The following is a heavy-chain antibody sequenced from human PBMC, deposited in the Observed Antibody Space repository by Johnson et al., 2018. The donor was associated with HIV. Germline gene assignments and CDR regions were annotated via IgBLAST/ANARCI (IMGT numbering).Heavy chain of an antibody. Sequence: ISWTCGPRGDVDSVKGRSTFSRDNAKNTLFLQMGSLRPEDMAVYYCARDAKSSTWSPDGTDAFDVWGQGTMVTVSS. CDR2: ISWTCGPR. V-gene: IGHV3-9*03. CDR3: ARDAKSSTWSPDGTDAFDV. J-gene: IGHJ3*01. D-gene: IGHD1-1*01.